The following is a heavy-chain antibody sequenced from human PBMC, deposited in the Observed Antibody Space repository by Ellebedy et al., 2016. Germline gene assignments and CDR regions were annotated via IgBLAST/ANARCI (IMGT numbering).Heavy chain of an antibody. CDR1: GFTFSSYW. CDR3: ARDRGICSSTSCYPNYYMDV. V-gene: IGHV3-74*01. Sequence: GESLKISXAASGFTFSSYWMHWVRQAPGKGLVWVSRINSDGSSTSYADSVKGRFTISRDNAKNTLYLQMNSLRAEDTAVYYCARDRGICSSTSCYPNYYMDVWGKGTTVTVSS. D-gene: IGHD2-2*01. J-gene: IGHJ6*03. CDR2: INSDGSST.